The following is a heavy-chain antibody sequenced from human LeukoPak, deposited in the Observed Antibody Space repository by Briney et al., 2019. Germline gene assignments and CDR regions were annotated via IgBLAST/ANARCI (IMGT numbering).Heavy chain of an antibody. V-gene: IGHV3-23*01. CDR3: AKDRSTSCYLCGGFDN. CDR2: ISRTAYNT. D-gene: IGHD2-2*01. J-gene: IGHJ5*02. Sequence: GGSLRLSCAASGFTFSTSAMSWVRQAPGKGLEWVSGISRTAYNTDYADSAKGRFTISRDNSKNTLYLQMNSLRAEDTAVYYCAKDRSTSCYLCGGFDNWGQGTLVTVSS. CDR1: GFTFSTSA.